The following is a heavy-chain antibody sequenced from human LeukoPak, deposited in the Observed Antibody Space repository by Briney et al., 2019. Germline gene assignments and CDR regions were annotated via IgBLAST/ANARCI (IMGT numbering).Heavy chain of an antibody. J-gene: IGHJ4*02. D-gene: IGHD3-3*01. CDR2: IYYSGST. CDR1: GGSISSYY. CDR3: ARQSPISRAIYY. Sequence: SETLSLTCTVSGGSISSYYWSWIRQPPGKGLEWIGYIYYSGSTNYNPSLKSRVAISLDTSKNQFSLKLTSVTAADTAVYYCARQSPISRAIYYWGQGTLVTVSS. V-gene: IGHV4-59*08.